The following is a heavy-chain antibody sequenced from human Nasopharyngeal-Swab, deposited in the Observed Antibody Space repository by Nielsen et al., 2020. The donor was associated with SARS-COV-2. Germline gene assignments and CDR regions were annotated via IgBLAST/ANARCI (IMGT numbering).Heavy chain of an antibody. CDR3: AREGNYGDYPDYYYYDMDV. CDR1: GGTFSIYA. Sequence: SVKVSCKASGGTFSIYAISWVRQAPGQGLEWMGGIIPIFCTANYAQKFQGRVTITADESTSTAYMELSSLRSEDTAVYYCAREGNYGDYPDYYYYDMDVWGQGTTVTVSS. V-gene: IGHV1-69*13. CDR2: IIPIFCTA. D-gene: IGHD4-17*01. J-gene: IGHJ6*02.